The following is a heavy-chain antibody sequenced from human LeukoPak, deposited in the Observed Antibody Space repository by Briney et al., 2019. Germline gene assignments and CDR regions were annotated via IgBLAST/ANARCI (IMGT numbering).Heavy chain of an antibody. J-gene: IGHJ4*02. D-gene: IGHD3-22*01. CDR2: ISYDGSNK. CDR1: GFTFSSYA. CDR3: AKDSKPRGRIVVVITYFDY. Sequence: PGRSLRLSCAASGFTFSSYAMHWVRQAPGKGLEWVAVISYDGSNKYYADSVKGRFTISRDNSKNTLYLQMNSLRAEDTAVYYCAKDSKPRGRIVVVITYFDYWGQGTLVPSPQ. V-gene: IGHV3-30*04.